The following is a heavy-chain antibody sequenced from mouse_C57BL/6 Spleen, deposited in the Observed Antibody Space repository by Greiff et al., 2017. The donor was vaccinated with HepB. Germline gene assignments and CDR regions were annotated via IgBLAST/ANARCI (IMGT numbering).Heavy chain of an antibody. CDR2: INPYNGGT. Sequence: VQLKESGPVLVKPGASVKMSCKASGYTFTDYYMNWVKQSHGKSLEWIGVINPYNGGTSYNQKFKGKATLTVDKSSSTAYMELNSLTSEDSAVYYCARRTSTVVATRYFDVWGTGTTVTVSS. CDR1: GYTFTDYY. J-gene: IGHJ1*03. D-gene: IGHD1-1*01. V-gene: IGHV1-19*01. CDR3: ARRTSTVVATRYFDV.